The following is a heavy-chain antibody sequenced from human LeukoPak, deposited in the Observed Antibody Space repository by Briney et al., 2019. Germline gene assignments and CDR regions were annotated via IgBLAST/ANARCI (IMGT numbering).Heavy chain of an antibody. V-gene: IGHV1-69*05. D-gene: IGHD2-8*02. CDR3: ARSRLVVRDSTFDY. J-gene: IGHJ4*02. CDR2: IIPIFGTA. Sequence: GASVKVFCKASGGTFSSYAISWVRQAPGQGLEWMGGIIPIFGTANYAQKFQGRITITTDESTSTAYMELSSLRSEDTAVYYCARSRLVVRDSTFDYWGQGTLVTVSS. CDR1: GGTFSSYA.